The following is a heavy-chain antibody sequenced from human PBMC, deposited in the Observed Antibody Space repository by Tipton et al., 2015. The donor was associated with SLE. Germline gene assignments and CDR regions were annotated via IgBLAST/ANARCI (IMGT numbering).Heavy chain of an antibody. V-gene: IGHV4-34*01. CDR1: GGSFSGYY. J-gene: IGHJ5*02. CDR3: AREKGWFDP. Sequence: TLSLTCAVYGGSFSGYYWSWIRQPPGKGLEWIGEINHSGSTNYNPSLKSRVTISVDTSKNQFSLKLSSVTAADTAVYYCAREKGWFDPWGQGTLVTVSS. CDR2: INHSGST.